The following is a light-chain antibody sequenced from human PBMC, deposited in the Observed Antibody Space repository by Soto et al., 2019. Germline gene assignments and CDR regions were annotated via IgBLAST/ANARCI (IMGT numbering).Light chain of an antibody. V-gene: IGKV3-20*01. J-gene: IGKJ3*01. CDR3: QQYGSSPGLFT. Sequence: EIVMTQSPATLSVSPGERATLSCRAIQSVSINLAWYQQKPGQAPRLLIYGASNRATGIPDRFSGSGSGTDFTLTISRLEPEDFAVYYCQQYGSSPGLFTFGPGTKVDIK. CDR2: GAS. CDR1: QSVSIN.